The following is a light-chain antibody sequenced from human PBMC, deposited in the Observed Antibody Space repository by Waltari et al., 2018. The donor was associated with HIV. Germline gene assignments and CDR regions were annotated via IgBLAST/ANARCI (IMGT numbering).Light chain of an antibody. CDR2: DFN. J-gene: IGLJ1*01. Sequence: QSALSQPASVSASPGQSVAISCSGSASDIGRYNYVSWYQQNPDKTPRLILFDFNNRPAGISDRFSGSKAGTTASLTISTVETDDEADYYCASYTVNSTGVFGSGTKLTVL. CDR3: ASYTVNSTGV. V-gene: IGLV2-14*03. CDR1: ASDIGRYNY.